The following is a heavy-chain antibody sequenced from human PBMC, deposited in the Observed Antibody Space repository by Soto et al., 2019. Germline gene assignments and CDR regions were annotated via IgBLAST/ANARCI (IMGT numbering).Heavy chain of an antibody. CDR3: ARDQYYYDSSGYTPFDY. CDR1: GFSFNTYS. D-gene: IGHD3-22*01. V-gene: IGHV3-48*02. CDR2: IGSSGTTI. J-gene: IGHJ4*02. Sequence: GGSLRLSCAASGFSFNTYSMNWVRQAPGKGLEWVSYIGSSGTTIYYADSVKGRFTISRDNAKNSLYLQMNSLRDEDTAVYYCARDQYYYDSSGYTPFDYWGQGTLVTVSS.